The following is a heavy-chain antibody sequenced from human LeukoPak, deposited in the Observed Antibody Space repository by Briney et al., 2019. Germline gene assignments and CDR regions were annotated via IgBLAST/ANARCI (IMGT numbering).Heavy chain of an antibody. D-gene: IGHD4/OR15-4a*01. Sequence: PSETLSLTCAVYGGSFSGYYWSWIRQPPGKGLEWIGEINHSGSTNYNPSLKSRVTISVDTSKNQFSLKLSSVTAADTAVYYCARGPYGGSSPFDYWGQGTLVTASS. CDR1: GGSFSGYY. J-gene: IGHJ4*02. V-gene: IGHV4-34*01. CDR3: ARGPYGGSSPFDY. CDR2: INHSGST.